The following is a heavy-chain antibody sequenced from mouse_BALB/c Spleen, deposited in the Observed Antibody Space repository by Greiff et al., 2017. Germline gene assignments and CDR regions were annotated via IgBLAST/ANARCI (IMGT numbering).Heavy chain of an antibody. V-gene: IGHV5-9-4*01. CDR2: ISSGGSYT. CDR1: GFTFSSYA. J-gene: IGHJ4*01. Sequence: EVQLVESGGGLVKPGGSLKLSCAASGFTFSSYAMSWVRQSPEKRLEWVAEISSGGSYTYYPDTVTGRFTISRDNAKNTLYLEMSSLRSEDTAMYYCARAYGSSYDYAMDYWGQGTSVTVSS. CDR3: ARAYGSSYDYAMDY. D-gene: IGHD1-1*01.